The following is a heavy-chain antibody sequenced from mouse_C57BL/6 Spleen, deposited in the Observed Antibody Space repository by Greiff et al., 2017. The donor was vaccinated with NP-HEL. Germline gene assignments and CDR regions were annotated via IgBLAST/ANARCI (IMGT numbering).Heavy chain of an antibody. CDR3: ARRYGSSYSYWYFDV. Sequence: VMLVESGPELVKPGASVKLSCKASGYTFTSYDINWVKQRPGQGLEWIGWIYPRDGSTKYNEKFKGKATLTVDTSSSTAYMELHSLTSEDSAVYFCARRYGSSYSYWYFDVWGTGTTVTVSS. D-gene: IGHD1-1*01. CDR1: GYTFTSYD. J-gene: IGHJ1*03. V-gene: IGHV1-85*01. CDR2: IYPRDGST.